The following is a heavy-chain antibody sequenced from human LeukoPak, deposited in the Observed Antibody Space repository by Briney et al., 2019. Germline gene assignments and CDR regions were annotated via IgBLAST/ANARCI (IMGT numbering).Heavy chain of an antibody. CDR3: ATGTFWYRGGEL. V-gene: IGHV3-53*01. D-gene: IGHD1-14*01. J-gene: IGHJ4*02. Sequence: GGSLRLSCAASGFSVSSNYMTWVRQAPGEGLEWVSVIYSGGSTYYADSVKGRFTISRDNSKNTLYLQMNSLRAEDTAVYYCATGTFWYRGGELWGQGTLVTVSS. CDR1: GFSVSSNY. CDR2: IYSGGST.